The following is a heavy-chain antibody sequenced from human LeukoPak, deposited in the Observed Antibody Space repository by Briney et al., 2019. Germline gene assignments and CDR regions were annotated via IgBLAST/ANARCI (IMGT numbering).Heavy chain of an antibody. D-gene: IGHD4-11*01. Sequence: GASVKVSCKASGGTFSSYAISWVRQAPGQGLEWMGGIISIFGTANYAQKFQGRVTITADESTSTAYMELSSLRSEDTAVYYCARDGRTTVSPRGYYYYYYYMDVWGKGTTVTVSS. CDR2: IISIFGTA. CDR3: ARDGRTTVSPRGYYYYYYYMDV. V-gene: IGHV1-69*13. J-gene: IGHJ6*03. CDR1: GGTFSSYA.